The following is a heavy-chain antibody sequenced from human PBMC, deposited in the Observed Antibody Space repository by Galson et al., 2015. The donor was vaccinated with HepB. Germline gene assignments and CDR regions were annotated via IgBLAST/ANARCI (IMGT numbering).Heavy chain of an antibody. CDR3: ARDLYRTSSGVYEYYYMDV. J-gene: IGHJ6*03. D-gene: IGHD6-6*01. CDR2: IKQDGSEK. Sequence: SLRLSCAASGFTFSSYWMSWVRQAPGKGLEWVANIKQDGSEKYYVDSVKGRFTMSRDNAKNSLYLQMNSLRAEDTAVYYCARDLYRTSSGVYEYYYMDVWGKGTTVTVPS. CDR1: GFTFSSYW. V-gene: IGHV3-7*03.